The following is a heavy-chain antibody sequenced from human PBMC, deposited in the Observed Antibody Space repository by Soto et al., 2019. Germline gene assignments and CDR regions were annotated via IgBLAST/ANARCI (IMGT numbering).Heavy chain of an antibody. CDR1: GFTFSSYA. CDR3: ARDPGVRGATPFAY. J-gene: IGHJ4*02. D-gene: IGHD1-26*01. Sequence: PGGSLRLSCAASGFTFSSYAMPWVRQAPGKGLEWVAVISYDGSNKYYADSVKGRFTISRDNYKNTLYLQMNSLRAEDTAVYYCARDPGVRGATPFAYWGQGTSVTAAS. V-gene: IGHV3-30*01. CDR2: ISYDGSNK.